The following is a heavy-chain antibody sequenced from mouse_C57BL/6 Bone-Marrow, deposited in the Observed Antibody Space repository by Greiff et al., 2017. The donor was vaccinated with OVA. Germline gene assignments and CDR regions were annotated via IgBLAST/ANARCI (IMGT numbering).Heavy chain of an antibody. J-gene: IGHJ2*01. CDR2: IDPSDSYT. D-gene: IGHD1-1*01. V-gene: IGHV1-59*01. CDR1: GYTFTSYW. Sequence: QVQLQQPGAELVRPGTSVKLSCKASGYTFTSYWMHWVKQRPGQGLEWIGVIDPSDSYTNYNQKFKGKATLTVDTSSSPAYMQLSSLTSEDSAVYYCARSHYYGSSYVHFDYWGQGTTLTVSS. CDR3: ARSHYYGSSYVHFDY.